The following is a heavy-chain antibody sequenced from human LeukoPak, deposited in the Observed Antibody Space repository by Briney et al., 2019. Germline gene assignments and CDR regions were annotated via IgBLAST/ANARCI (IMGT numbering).Heavy chain of an antibody. CDR2: INHSGST. CDR1: GGSISSSSYY. Sequence: SETLSLTCTVSGGSISSSSYYWGWIRQPPGKGLEWIGEINHSGSTNYNPSLKSRVTISVDTSKNQFSLKLSSVTAADTAVYYCARGRASRRYYYYMDVWGKGTTVTVSS. V-gene: IGHV4-39*07. CDR3: ARGRASRRYYYYMDV. J-gene: IGHJ6*03.